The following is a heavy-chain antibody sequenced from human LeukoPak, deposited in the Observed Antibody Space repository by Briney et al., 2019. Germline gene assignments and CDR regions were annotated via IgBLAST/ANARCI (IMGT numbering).Heavy chain of an antibody. CDR3: AGVLGTMVRGVIIPYYFDY. CDR1: GGSISSGDYY. CDR2: IYYSGST. V-gene: IGHV4-30-4*01. Sequence: SQTLSLTCTVSGGSISSGDYYWSWIRQPPGKGLEWIGYIYYSGSTYYNPSLKSRVTISVDTSKNQFSLKLSSVTAADTAVYYCAGVLGTMVRGVIIPYYFDYWGQGTPVTVSS. D-gene: IGHD3-10*01. J-gene: IGHJ4*02.